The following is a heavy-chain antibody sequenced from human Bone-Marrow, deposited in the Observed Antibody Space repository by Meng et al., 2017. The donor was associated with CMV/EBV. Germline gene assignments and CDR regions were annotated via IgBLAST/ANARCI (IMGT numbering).Heavy chain of an antibody. Sequence: GGSLRLSCAAPGFTFSSCVMCWVRQAPGKGLEWVAFIRYDGSNKYYADSVKGRFTISRDNSKNTLYLQMNSLRAEDTAVYYCAKDLGYSSSWAQYFQHWGQGTLVAVSS. D-gene: IGHD6-13*01. J-gene: IGHJ1*01. CDR2: IRYDGSNK. CDR1: GFTFSSCV. V-gene: IGHV3-30*02. CDR3: AKDLGYSSSWAQYFQH.